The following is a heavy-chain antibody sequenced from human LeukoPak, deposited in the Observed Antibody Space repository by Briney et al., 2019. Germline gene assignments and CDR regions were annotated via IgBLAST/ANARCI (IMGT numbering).Heavy chain of an antibody. D-gene: IGHD3-10*01. CDR2: VDPEDGET. Sequence: ASVKVSCKVSGYTITESSMHWVRQAPGKGLEWMGGVDPEDGETIYAQKFQGRVTMTEDTSTDTAYMELSSLRSEDTAVYYCATWALNYYGSGSYAYDYWGQGTLVTVSS. V-gene: IGHV1-24*01. CDR1: GYTITESS. J-gene: IGHJ4*02. CDR3: ATWALNYYGSGSYAYDY.